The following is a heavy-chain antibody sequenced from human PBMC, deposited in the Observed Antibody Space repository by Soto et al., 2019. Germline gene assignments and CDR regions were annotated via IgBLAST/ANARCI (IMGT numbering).Heavy chain of an antibody. D-gene: IGHD3-22*01. Sequence: GESLNISCKGSGYSFAGYWITWVRQKPGKGLEWMGRIDPSDSQTYYSPSFRGHVTISVTKSITTVFLQWSSLRASDTAMYYCARQIYDSDTGPNFQYYFDSWGQGTPLTVSA. V-gene: IGHV5-10-1*01. CDR3: ARQIYDSDTGPNFQYYFDS. CDR1: GYSFAGYW. J-gene: IGHJ4*02. CDR2: IDPSDSQT.